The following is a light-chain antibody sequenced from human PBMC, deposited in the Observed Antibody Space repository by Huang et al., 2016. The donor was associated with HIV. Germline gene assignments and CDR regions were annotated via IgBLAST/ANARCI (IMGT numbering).Light chain of an antibody. CDR3: QQYNNWPPLT. CDR1: QNVNTD. Sequence: EVVITQSPAILSVSPGERATLSCRASQNVNTDLAWYKHNPGQAPRLLIYGASTMATGIPARFSGNGSETEFTLTISSLQSEDFAIYYCQQYNNWPPLTFGGGTKVEIK. V-gene: IGKV3-15*01. CDR2: GAS. J-gene: IGKJ4*01.